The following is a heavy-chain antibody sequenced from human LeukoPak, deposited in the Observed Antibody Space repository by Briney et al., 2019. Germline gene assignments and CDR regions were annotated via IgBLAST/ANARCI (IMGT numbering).Heavy chain of an antibody. D-gene: IGHD3-3*01. CDR3: ARTSEWLPGMDV. V-gene: IGHV1-46*01. Sequence: ASVKVSCKASGYTFTSYYMHWVRQAPGQGLEWMGIINPSGGSTSYAQKFQGRVTMTRDTSTSTVYMELSSLRSGDTAVYYCARTSEWLPGMDVWGQGTTVTVSS. CDR2: INPSGGST. CDR1: GYTFTSYY. J-gene: IGHJ6*02.